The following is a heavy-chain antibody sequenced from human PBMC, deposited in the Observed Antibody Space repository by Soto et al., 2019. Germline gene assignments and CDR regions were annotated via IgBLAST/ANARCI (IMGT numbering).Heavy chain of an antibody. Sequence: PGESLKISCKGSGYSFTSYWIGWVRQMPGKGLEWMGIIYPGDSDTRYSPSFQGQVTISADKSISTAYLQWSSLKASDTAMYYCARICSSTSCYGPSGTTLDYWGQGTLVTVSS. CDR3: ARICSSTSCYGPSGTTLDY. J-gene: IGHJ4*02. CDR1: GYSFTSYW. V-gene: IGHV5-51*01. CDR2: IYPGDSDT. D-gene: IGHD2-2*01.